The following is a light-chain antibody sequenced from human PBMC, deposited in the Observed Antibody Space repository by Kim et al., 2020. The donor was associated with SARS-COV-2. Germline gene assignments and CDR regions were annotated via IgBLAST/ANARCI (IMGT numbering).Light chain of an antibody. Sequence: RPCALSSGYSNYKVDWYQRRPGKGPRFVMRVGTGGIVGSKGDGIPDRFSVLGSGLNRYLTIKNIQEEDESDYHCGADHGSGSNWVFGGGTQLTVL. CDR1: SGYSNYK. CDR2: VGTGGIVG. CDR3: GADHGSGSNWV. V-gene: IGLV9-49*01. J-gene: IGLJ2*01.